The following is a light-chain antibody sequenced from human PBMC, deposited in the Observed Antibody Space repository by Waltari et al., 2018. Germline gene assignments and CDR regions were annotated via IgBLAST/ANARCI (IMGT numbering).Light chain of an antibody. CDR2: AAS. CDR3: QKYNTGLT. Sequence: IQMTQSPSSLSASVGDRVTITCRASQGISNDLAWFQQKPGKVPKLLIYAASTLQLGVPSRFSGRGSGTDFSLIISSLQPEDVATYYCQKYNTGLTFGGGTKVEIK. V-gene: IGKV1-27*01. CDR1: QGISND. J-gene: IGKJ4*01.